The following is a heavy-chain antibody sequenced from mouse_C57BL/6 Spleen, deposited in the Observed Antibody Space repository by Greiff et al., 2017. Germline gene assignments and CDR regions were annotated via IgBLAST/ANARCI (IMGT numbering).Heavy chain of an antibody. CDR1: GYTFTSYW. D-gene: IGHD2-3*01. Sequence: QVQLQQPGAELVKPGASVKMSCKASGYTFTSYWITWVKQRPGQGLEWIGDIYPGSGSTNYNEKFKSKATLTVDTSSSTAYMQLSSLTSEDSAVYYCALYDGYHSWFAYWGQGTLVTVSA. V-gene: IGHV1-55*01. J-gene: IGHJ3*01. CDR3: ALYDGYHSWFAY. CDR2: IYPGSGST.